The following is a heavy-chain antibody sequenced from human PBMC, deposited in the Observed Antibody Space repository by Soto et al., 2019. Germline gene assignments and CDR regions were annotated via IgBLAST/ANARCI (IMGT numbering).Heavy chain of an antibody. CDR1: GFTFTSSA. CDR2: IVVGSGNT. CDR3: AAVFSDSSGWYRVLDI. Sequence: SVKVSCKASGFTFTSSAVQWVRQARGQRLEWIGWIVVGSGNTNYAQKFQERVTITRDMSTSTAYMELSSLRSEDTAVYYCAAVFSDSSGWYRVLDIWGQGTMVTVS. J-gene: IGHJ3*02. D-gene: IGHD6-19*01. V-gene: IGHV1-58*01.